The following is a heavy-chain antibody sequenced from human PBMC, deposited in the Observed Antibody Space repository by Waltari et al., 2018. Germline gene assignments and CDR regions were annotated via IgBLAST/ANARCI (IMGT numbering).Heavy chain of an antibody. D-gene: IGHD3-22*01. CDR2: ITSDGTHT. J-gene: IGHJ3*02. CDR3: ARDRRPTLILGSGAFDI. CDR1: GFTFSYYT. Sequence: EVQLVESGGGLVRPGGSLRLSCAASGFTFSYYTMTWVRQAPGKGPEWYSFITSDGTHTTYANSVRGRFTISRDNAKNSLFLQINSLRADDTAVYYCARDRRPTLILGSGAFDIWGQGIKVNVSS. V-gene: IGHV3-21*01.